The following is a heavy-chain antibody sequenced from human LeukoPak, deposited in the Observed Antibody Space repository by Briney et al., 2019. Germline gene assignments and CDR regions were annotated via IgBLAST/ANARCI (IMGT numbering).Heavy chain of an antibody. CDR1: GFTFSSYW. D-gene: IGHD3-10*01. J-gene: IGHJ4*02. Sequence: GGSLRLSCAASGFTFSSYWMHWVRQAPGKGLVWVSRINSDGSSTSYADSVKGRFTISRDNAKNTLYLQMNSLRAEDTAVYYCARAYYYGSAKFDYWGQGTLATVSS. CDR3: ARAYYYGSAKFDY. CDR2: INSDGSST. V-gene: IGHV3-74*01.